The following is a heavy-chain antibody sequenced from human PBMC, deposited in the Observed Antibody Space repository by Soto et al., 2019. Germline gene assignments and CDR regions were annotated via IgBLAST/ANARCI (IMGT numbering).Heavy chain of an antibody. Sequence: QVQLVESGGGVVQPGRSLRLSCAASGFTFGNFGIHWVRQAPGKGLEWVADISSDGSRKFYADSVKGRFTISRDNSKNYLYLQMNSLRTEDTAVYFCARGCSGGTNCFYFDFWGQGILVTVSS. CDR2: ISSDGSRK. D-gene: IGHD6-13*01. CDR3: ARGCSGGTNCFYFDF. V-gene: IGHV3-30*03. CDR1: GFTFGNFG. J-gene: IGHJ4*02.